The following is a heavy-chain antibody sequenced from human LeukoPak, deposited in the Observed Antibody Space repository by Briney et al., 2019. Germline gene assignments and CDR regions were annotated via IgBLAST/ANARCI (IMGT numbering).Heavy chain of an antibody. V-gene: IGHV3-48*01. CDR2: ISSSSSTI. CDR1: GFTFDDYA. Sequence: PGRSLGLSCAASGFTFDDYAMHWVRQAPGKGLEWVSYISSSSSTIYYADSVKGRFTISRDNAKNSLYLQMNSLRAEDTAVYYCARDLPGIAAAGPDYFDYWGQGTLVTVSS. D-gene: IGHD6-13*01. CDR3: ARDLPGIAAAGPDYFDY. J-gene: IGHJ4*02.